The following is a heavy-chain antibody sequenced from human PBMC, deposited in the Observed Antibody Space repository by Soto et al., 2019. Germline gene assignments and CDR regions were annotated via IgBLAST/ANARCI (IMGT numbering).Heavy chain of an antibody. D-gene: IGHD6-6*01. CDR2: IYPSGST. CDR1: GDSISRGFYS. CDR3: ARYSSSSGDNWFDP. V-gene: IGHV4-30-2*01. Sequence: PSETLSLTCVVSGDSISRGFYSWSWIRQPPGKGLEYIGYIYPSGSTYYNPSLRSRVTISVDRSKNEFSLNVSTVTAADTALYFCARYSSSSGDNWFDPWGQGALVTVSS. J-gene: IGHJ5*02.